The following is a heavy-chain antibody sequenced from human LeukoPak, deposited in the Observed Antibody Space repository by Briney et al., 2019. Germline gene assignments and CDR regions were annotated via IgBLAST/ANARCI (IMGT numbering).Heavy chain of an antibody. Sequence: ASVKVSCKASGYTFTSYAMNWVRQAPGQGLEWMGRINPNSGGTNYAQKFQGRVTMTRDTSISTAYMELSRLRSDDTAVYYCARAITMVRGVDPYFDYWGQGTLVTVSS. V-gene: IGHV1-2*06. D-gene: IGHD3-10*01. J-gene: IGHJ4*02. CDR3: ARAITMVRGVDPYFDY. CDR2: INPNSGGT. CDR1: GYTFTSYA.